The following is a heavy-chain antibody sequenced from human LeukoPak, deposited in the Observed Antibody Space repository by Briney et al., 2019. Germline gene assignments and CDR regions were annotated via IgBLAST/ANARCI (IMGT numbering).Heavy chain of an antibody. J-gene: IGHJ4*02. D-gene: IGHD4-17*01. CDR1: GFTFTTYS. V-gene: IGHV3-21*04. Sequence: GGTLRLSCEASGFTFTTYSMTWVRQAPGKGLEWVSIISSGSSALFSAHALKGRFPISRADARTLPYLDMASLTAQERPWYYVPRGHTAVTRHFDFWGQGTLVTVSS. CDR3: PRGHTAVTRHFDF. CDR2: ISSGSSAL.